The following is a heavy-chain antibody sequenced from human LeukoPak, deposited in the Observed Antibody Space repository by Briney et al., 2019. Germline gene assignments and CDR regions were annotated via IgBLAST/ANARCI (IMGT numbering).Heavy chain of an antibody. CDR1: GFTFSSYA. Sequence: PGRSLRLSCAASGFTFSSYAMHWVRQAPGKGLEWVAVISYDGSNKYYADSVKGRFTISRDNSKNTLYLQMNSLRAEDTAVYYCAKLAKYFYGSETYYFFEQWGQGTPVTASS. CDR2: ISYDGSNK. J-gene: IGHJ4*02. V-gene: IGHV3-30*04. CDR3: AKLAKYFYGSETYYFFEQ. D-gene: IGHD3-10*01.